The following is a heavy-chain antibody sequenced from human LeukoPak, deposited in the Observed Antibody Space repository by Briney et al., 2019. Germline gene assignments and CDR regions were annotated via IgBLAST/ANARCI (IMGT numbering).Heavy chain of an antibody. Sequence: SGTLSLTCSVSGGSINNYHWGWIRQPAGKGLEWIGQIHTSGSTNYNPPLKSRVTMSIDTPENQLSLTIRSVTAADTAVYYCARRDISSGWSFDYWGQGTLVTVSS. V-gene: IGHV4-4*07. CDR1: GGSINNYH. CDR3: ARRDISSGWSFDY. J-gene: IGHJ4*02. D-gene: IGHD6-19*01. CDR2: IHTSGST.